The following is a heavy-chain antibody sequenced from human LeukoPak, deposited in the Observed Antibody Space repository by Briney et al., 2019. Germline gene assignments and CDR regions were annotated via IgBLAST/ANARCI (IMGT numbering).Heavy chain of an antibody. D-gene: IGHD6-19*01. J-gene: IGHJ4*02. Sequence: PGGSLRLSCAASGFTFSSYGMHWVRQAPGKGLEWVAFIRYDGRIKHYADSVKGRFTISRDNSKKMVHLQMDSLRADDTAIYYCAKDHSACDAGYWGQGTLVTVSS. CDR2: IRYDGRIK. V-gene: IGHV3-30*02. CDR3: AKDHSACDAGY. CDR1: GFTFSSYG.